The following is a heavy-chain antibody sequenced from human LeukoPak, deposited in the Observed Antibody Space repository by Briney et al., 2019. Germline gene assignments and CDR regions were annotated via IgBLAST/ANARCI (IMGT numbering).Heavy chain of an antibody. Sequence: SVKVSCKASGGTFSSYAISWVRQAPGQGLEWMGGIIPTFGTANYAQKFQGRVTITTDESTRTAYMELSSLRSEYTAVYYCARGLRYYYDSSGYEYYYYMDVWGKGTTVTVSS. CDR2: IIPTFGTA. J-gene: IGHJ6*03. D-gene: IGHD3-22*01. V-gene: IGHV1-69*05. CDR1: GGTFSSYA. CDR3: ARGLRYYYDSSGYEYYYYMDV.